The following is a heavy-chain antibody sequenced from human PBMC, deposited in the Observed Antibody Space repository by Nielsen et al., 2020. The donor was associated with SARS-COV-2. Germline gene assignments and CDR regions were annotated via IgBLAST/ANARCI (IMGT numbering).Heavy chain of an antibody. J-gene: IGHJ4*02. Sequence: ESLKISCKGSGYSFTSYWIGWVRQMPGKGLEWMGIIYPGDSDTRYSPSFQGQVTISADKSISTAYLQWSSLKASDTAMYYCARLRGWGYCSGGSCHPPDYWGQGTLVTVSS. V-gene: IGHV5-51*01. CDR3: ARLRGWGYCSGGSCHPPDY. D-gene: IGHD2-15*01. CDR2: IYPGDSDT. CDR1: GYSFTSYW.